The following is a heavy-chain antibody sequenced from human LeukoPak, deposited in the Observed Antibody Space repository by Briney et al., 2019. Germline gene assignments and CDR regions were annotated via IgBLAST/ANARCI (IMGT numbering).Heavy chain of an antibody. CDR1: GDSISSSNW. D-gene: IGHD4-11*01. Sequence: PSGTLSLTCAVSGDSISSSNWWSWVRQSPGKGLEWIGEVYHSGSTNNNPSLKSRVTISVDRSKNQFSLKLSSVTAADTAVYYCARLRSTVTTSKYYYYYMDVWGKGTTVTVSS. CDR3: ARLRSTVTTSKYYYYYMDV. CDR2: VYHSGST. V-gene: IGHV4-4*02. J-gene: IGHJ6*03.